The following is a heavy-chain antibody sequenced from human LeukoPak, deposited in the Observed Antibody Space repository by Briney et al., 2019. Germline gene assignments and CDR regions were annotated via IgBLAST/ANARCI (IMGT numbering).Heavy chain of an antibody. CDR1: GGSISSYY. CDR2: IYTSGSP. J-gene: IGHJ5*02. CDR3: ARGAVAGNWFDP. V-gene: IGHV4-4*07. D-gene: IGHD6-19*01. Sequence: SETLSLTCTVSGGSISSYYWSWIRQPAGKGLEWIGRIYTSGSPNYNPSLKSRVTISVDTSKNQFSLKLSSVTAADTAVYYCARGAVAGNWFDPWGQGTLVTVSS.